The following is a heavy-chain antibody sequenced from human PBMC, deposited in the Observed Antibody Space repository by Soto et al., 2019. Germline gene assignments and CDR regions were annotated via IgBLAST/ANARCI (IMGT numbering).Heavy chain of an antibody. CDR3: ARSPERTTVTTYYYYGMDV. V-gene: IGHV4-59*01. CDR1: GGSISSYY. CDR2: IYYSGST. J-gene: IGHJ6*02. D-gene: IGHD4-17*01. Sequence: LSLTCTVSGGSISSYYWSWIRQPPGKGLEWIGYIYYSGSTNYNPSLKSRVTISVDTSKNQFSLKLSSVTAADTAVYYCARSPERTTVTTYYYYGMDVWGQGTTVTVSS.